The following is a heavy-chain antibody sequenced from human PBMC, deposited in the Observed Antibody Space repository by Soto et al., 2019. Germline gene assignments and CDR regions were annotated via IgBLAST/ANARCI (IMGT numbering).Heavy chain of an antibody. CDR2: INPKSGGT. Sequence: GASVKVSCKASGYTFTSYGISWVRQAPGQGFEWMGRINPKSGGTNYAQKFQGRVSMTWDTSLKTAYMELSSLMSEDTAVYYCARPPGYISDWYYFDLWGQGTQVTVSS. J-gene: IGHJ4*02. CDR1: GYTFTSYG. D-gene: IGHD3-9*01. CDR3: ARPPGYISDWYYFDL. V-gene: IGHV1-2*02.